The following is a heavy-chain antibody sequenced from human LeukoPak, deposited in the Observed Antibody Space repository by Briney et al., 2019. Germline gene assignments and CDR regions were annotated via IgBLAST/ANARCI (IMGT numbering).Heavy chain of an antibody. D-gene: IGHD1-26*01. CDR3: ATAGSFHDAFDI. V-gene: IGHV6-1*01. CDR2: TYYRSKWYN. J-gene: IGHJ3*02. Sequence: PSQTLSLTCAISGDTVSSNSAAWNWIRQSPSRGLEWLGRTYYRSKWYNDYAASVKSRISINPDTSKNQFSLKLSSVTAADTAVYYCATAGSFHDAFDIWGQGTMVTVSS. CDR1: GDTVSSNSAA.